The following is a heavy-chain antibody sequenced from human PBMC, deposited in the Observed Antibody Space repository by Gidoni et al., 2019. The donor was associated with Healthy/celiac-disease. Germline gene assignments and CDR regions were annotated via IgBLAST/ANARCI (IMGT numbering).Heavy chain of an antibody. D-gene: IGHD6-13*01. CDR3: ARALVIAAAGTDY. CDR2: IAYDGSNK. J-gene: IGHJ4*02. V-gene: IGHV3-30-3*01. CDR1: GFTFSSYA. Sequence: QVQLLESGGGVVQPGRSLRLSCAAPGFTFSSYAMHWVRKAPGKGRDWVAVIAYDGSNKYYADSVKGRFTISRDNSKNTLYLQMNSLRAEDTAVYDCARALVIAAAGTDYWGQGTLVTVSS.